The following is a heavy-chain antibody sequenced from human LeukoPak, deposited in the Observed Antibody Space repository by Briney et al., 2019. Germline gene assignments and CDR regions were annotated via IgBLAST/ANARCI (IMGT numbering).Heavy chain of an antibody. CDR1: GFTFSDYG. CDR3: ARERFLDGDYVFDY. D-gene: IGHD4-17*01. Sequence: GGSLRLSCAASGFTFSDYGMHWVRQAPGKGLEWVAGISYDGKNRYYADSVKGRFTISRDNSKNTLFLQMNSLRAEDTAVYYCARERFLDGDYVFDYRGQGTLVTVSS. CDR2: ISYDGKNR. V-gene: IGHV3-30*04. J-gene: IGHJ4*02.